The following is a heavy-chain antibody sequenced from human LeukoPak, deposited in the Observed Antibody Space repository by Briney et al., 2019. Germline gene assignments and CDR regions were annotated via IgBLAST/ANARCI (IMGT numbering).Heavy chain of an antibody. V-gene: IGHV4-59*08. J-gene: IGHJ3*02. Sequence: SETLSLTCTVSGGSISSYYWSWIRQPPGKGLEWIGYIYYSGSTNYNPSLKSRVTISVDTSKNQFSLKLSSVTAAGTAVYYCARLTDTDAFDIWGQGTMVTVSS. CDR2: IYYSGST. D-gene: IGHD2-21*02. CDR1: GGSISSYY. CDR3: ARLTDTDAFDI.